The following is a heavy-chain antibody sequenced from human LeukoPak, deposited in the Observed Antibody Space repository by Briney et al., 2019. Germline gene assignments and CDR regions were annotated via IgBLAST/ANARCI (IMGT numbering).Heavy chain of an antibody. D-gene: IGHD3-22*01. CDR2: IWYDGSNK. CDR1: GFTFSSYG. V-gene: IGHV3-33*06. Sequence: GGSLRLSCAASGFTFSSYGMHWVRQAPGKGLEWVAVIWYDGSNKYYADSVKGRFTISRDNSKNTLYLQMNSLRAEDTAVYYCANLDHDYDSSGSDAFDIWGQGTMVTVSS. CDR3: ANLDHDYDSSGSDAFDI. J-gene: IGHJ3*02.